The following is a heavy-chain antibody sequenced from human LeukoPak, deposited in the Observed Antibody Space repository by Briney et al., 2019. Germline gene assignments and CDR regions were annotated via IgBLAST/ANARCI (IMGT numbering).Heavy chain of an antibody. CDR3: ARYHYGRRVFDY. J-gene: IGHJ4*02. D-gene: IGHD3-16*01. V-gene: IGHV1-46*01. CDR1: GYTFTGYY. CDR2: INPSGGST. Sequence: VASVKVSCKASGYTFTGYYMHWMRQAPGQGLEWMGIINPSGGSTTYAQKFQGRVTMTRDTSTSTMYMQLNSLRSEDTAVYYCARYHYGRRVFDYWGQGTLVTVSS.